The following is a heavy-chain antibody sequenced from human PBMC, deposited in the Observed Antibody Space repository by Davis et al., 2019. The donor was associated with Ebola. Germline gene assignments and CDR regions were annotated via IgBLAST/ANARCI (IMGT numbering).Heavy chain of an antibody. V-gene: IGHV4-59*08. CDR2: IYYLGST. D-gene: IGHD2-15*01. CDR3: ATSAVVAALILDAFDI. J-gene: IGHJ3*02. CDR1: GGSMTDYY. Sequence: SETLSLTCTVSGGSMTDYYWSWIRQSPGKGLEWIGYIYYLGSTNYNPSLKSRVTISVDTSKNQFSLKLSSVTAADTAVYYCATSAVVAALILDAFDIWGQGTMVTVSS.